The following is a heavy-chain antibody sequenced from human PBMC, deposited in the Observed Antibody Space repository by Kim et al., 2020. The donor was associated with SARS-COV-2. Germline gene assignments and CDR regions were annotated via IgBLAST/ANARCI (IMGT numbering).Heavy chain of an antibody. CDR1: GGSISSSSYY. J-gene: IGHJ4*02. D-gene: IGHD5-12*01. CDR2: IYYSGST. Sequence: SETLSLTCTVSGGSISSSSYYWGWIRQPPGKGLEWIGSIYYSGSTYYNPSLKSRVTISVDTSKNQFSLKLRSVTAADTAVYYCARHDPQWLRFEGYFDYWGQGTLVTVSS. V-gene: IGHV4-39*01. CDR3: ARHDPQWLRFEGYFDY.